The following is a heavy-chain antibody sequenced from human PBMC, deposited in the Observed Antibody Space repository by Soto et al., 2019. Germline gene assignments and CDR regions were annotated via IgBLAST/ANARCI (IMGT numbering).Heavy chain of an antibody. CDR2: IFSNDEK. D-gene: IGHD6-19*01. CDR1: GFSLSNARMG. V-gene: IGHV2-26*01. J-gene: IGHJ5*02. CDR3: ARRRSGWCLFDP. Sequence: QVPLKESGHVLVKPTETLTLTCTVSGFSLSNARMGVSWIRQPPGKALEWLAHIFSNDEKSYSTSLKSRLTSSKDTSKSQVVLSMTNMDPVDTATYDCARRRSGWCLFDPWGQGTLVTGSS.